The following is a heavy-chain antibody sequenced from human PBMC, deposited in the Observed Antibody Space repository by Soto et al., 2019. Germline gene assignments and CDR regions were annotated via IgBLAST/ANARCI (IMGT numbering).Heavy chain of an antibody. CDR3: ARRGYCSGGSCYRGWFAP. Sequence: QVQLQESGPGLVKPSQTLSLTCTVSGGSISSGGYYWSWIRQHPGKGLEWIGYIYYSGSTYYNPSLKSRVTISVDTSKSQFSLKLSSVAVADTAVYYCARRGYCSGGSCYRGWFAPWGKGTLVTVSS. J-gene: IGHJ5*02. V-gene: IGHV4-31*03. D-gene: IGHD2-15*01. CDR2: IYYSGST. CDR1: GGSISSGGYY.